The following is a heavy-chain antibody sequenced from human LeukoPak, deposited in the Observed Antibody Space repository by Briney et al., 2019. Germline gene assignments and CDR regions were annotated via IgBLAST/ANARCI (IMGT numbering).Heavy chain of an antibody. CDR1: GGTFSSCA. V-gene: IGHV1-69*04. CDR2: IIPIIGIA. D-gene: IGHD2-2*01. CDR3: ASGGYCSSTSCLDWFDP. J-gene: IGHJ5*02. Sequence: TSVKVSCKASGGTFSSCAISWVRQAPGQGLEWMGRIIPIIGIANYAQKFQGRVTITAGKSTSTAYMELSSLRSEDTAVCYCASGGYCSSTSCLDWFDPWGQGTLVTVSS.